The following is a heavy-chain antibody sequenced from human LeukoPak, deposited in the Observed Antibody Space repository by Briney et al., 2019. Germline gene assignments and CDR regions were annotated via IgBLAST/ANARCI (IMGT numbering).Heavy chain of an antibody. V-gene: IGHV1-46*01. J-gene: IGHJ4*02. CDR3: ARVPPQDSSGYSFDY. Sequence: GASGKVSCKASGYTFPSYYMHWLRQAPGQGLEWMGIINPSGGSTSYAQKFQGRVTMTRDTSTNTVYMELSSLRSEDTDVYSCARVPPQDSSGYSFDYWGQGTLVTVSS. CDR2: INPSGGST. CDR1: GYTFPSYY. D-gene: IGHD3-22*01.